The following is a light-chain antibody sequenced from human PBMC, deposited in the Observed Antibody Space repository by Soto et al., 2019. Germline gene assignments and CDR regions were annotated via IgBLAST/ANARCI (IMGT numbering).Light chain of an antibody. V-gene: IGLV2-14*01. CDR3: TSYTSSSTYV. Sequence: QSAPTQPASVSGSPGQSITISCTGTSSDVGNYNYVSWYQQHPGKAPKLLIYEVSNRPSGVSNRVSGSKSGNTASLTISGLQAEDEADYYCTSYTSSSTYVFGTGTKLTVL. CDR1: SSDVGNYNY. CDR2: EVS. J-gene: IGLJ1*01.